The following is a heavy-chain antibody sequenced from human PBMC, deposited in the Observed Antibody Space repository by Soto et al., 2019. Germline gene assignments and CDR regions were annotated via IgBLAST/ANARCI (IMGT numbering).Heavy chain of an antibody. CDR3: VRTSLVVAAATREDY. J-gene: IGHJ4*02. V-gene: IGHV3-74*01. CDR1: GFTFSSYW. D-gene: IGHD2-15*01. CDR2: INSDGSST. Sequence: EVQLVEAGGGLVQPGGSLRLSCAASGFTFSSYWMHWVRQAPGKGLVWVSRINSDGSSTSYAGSVKGRVTISRDNAKNTLYLQMNSLRAEDTAVYYCVRTSLVVAAATREDYWGQGTLVTVSS.